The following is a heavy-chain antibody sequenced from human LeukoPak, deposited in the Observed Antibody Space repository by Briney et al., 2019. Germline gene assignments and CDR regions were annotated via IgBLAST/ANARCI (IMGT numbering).Heavy chain of an antibody. D-gene: IGHD6-13*01. J-gene: IGHJ4*02. CDR2: ISGSGSST. Sequence: GGSLRLSCAASGFTFSSYAMSWVRQAPGKGLEWVSAISGSGSSTYYADSVKGRFTISRDNSKNTLYLQMNSLRAEDTAVYYCAKVAGHIAAAGTNFDYWGQGTLVTVSS. CDR1: GFTFSSYA. V-gene: IGHV3-23*01. CDR3: AKVAGHIAAAGTNFDY.